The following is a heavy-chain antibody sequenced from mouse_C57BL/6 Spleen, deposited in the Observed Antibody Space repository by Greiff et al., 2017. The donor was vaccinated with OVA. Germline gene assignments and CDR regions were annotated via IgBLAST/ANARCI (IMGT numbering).Heavy chain of an antibody. CDR3: ARDGSGNGYFDV. D-gene: IGHD1-3*01. V-gene: IGHV5-16*01. CDR2: INYDGSST. CDR1: GFTFSDYY. Sequence: EVMLVESEGGLVQPGSSMKLSCTASGFTFSDYYMAWVRQVPEKGLEWVANINYDGSSTYYLDSLKSRFIISRDNAKNILYLQMSSLKSEDTATYYCARDGSGNGYFDVWGTGTTVTVSS. J-gene: IGHJ1*03.